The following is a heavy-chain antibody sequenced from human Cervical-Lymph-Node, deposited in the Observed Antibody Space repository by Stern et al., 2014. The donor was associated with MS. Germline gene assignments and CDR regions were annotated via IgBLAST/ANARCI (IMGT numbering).Heavy chain of an antibody. Sequence: QVQLQESGLGLVKPSETLSLTCTVSGGSISGHYWSWIRQPPGKALEWIGYIYYSGGANYNPSLKSRVTIAVDTSKNQFSLNLRSVTAADTAVYYCARRRGVVAALDLWGQGTVVTVSS. J-gene: IGHJ5*02. CDR2: IYYSGGA. V-gene: IGHV4-59*11. CDR3: ARRRGVVAALDL. D-gene: IGHD2-15*01. CDR1: GGSISGHY.